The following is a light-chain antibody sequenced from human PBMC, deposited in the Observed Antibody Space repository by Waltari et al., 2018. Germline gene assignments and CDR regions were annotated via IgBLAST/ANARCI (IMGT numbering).Light chain of an antibody. Sequence: QPALTQPASVSGSPGQSLTLPCTGTSSDVGNYNVVSLYQQYPAKAPKFIIYEVSEGPSGVSNRFSGSKSGNTASLTISGLQAEDEADYYCCSYAGGTTYVFGTGTKVTVL. CDR1: SSDVGNYNV. V-gene: IGLV2-23*02. CDR2: EVS. J-gene: IGLJ1*01. CDR3: CSYAGGTTYV.